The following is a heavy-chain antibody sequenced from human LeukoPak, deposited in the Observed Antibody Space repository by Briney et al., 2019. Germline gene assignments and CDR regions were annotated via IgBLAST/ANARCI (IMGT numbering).Heavy chain of an antibody. D-gene: IGHD6-6*01. Sequence: PSETLSLTCTVSGGSISSYYWSWIRQPPGKGLEWIGYIYYSGSTNYNTSLKSRVTISVDTSKNQFSLKLSSVTAADTAVYYCARYSSSKHYYYYGMDVWGQGTTVTVSS. J-gene: IGHJ6*02. V-gene: IGHV4-59*08. CDR2: IYYSGST. CDR3: ARYSSSKHYYYYGMDV. CDR1: GGSISSYY.